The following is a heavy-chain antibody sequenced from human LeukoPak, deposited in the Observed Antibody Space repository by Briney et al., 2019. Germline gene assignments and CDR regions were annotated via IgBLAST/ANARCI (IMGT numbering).Heavy chain of an antibody. D-gene: IGHD4-17*01. CDR2: IRYDGSNK. CDR3: AKDKTVTTLFAEYLQH. J-gene: IGHJ1*01. V-gene: IGHV3-30*02. CDR1: GFTFSSYG. Sequence: QPGGSLRLSCAASGFTFSSYGMHWVRLAPGKGLEWVAFIRYDGSNKYYADSVKGRFTISRDNSKNTLYLQMNSLRAEDTAVYYCAKDKTVTTLFAEYLQHWGQGTLVTVPS.